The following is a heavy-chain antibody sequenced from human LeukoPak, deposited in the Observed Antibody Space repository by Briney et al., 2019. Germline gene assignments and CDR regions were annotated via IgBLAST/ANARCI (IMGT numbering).Heavy chain of an antibody. CDR3: GRDDYDSN. J-gene: IGHJ4*02. D-gene: IGHD4-17*01. V-gene: IGHV3-7*03. CDR1: GFTFSSYW. Sequence: GGSLRLSCAASGFTFSSYWMNWARQAPGKGLEWVASINHNGNVNYYVDSVKGRFTISRDNAKNSLYLQMNSLRAEDTAVYYCGRDDYDSNWGQGTLVTVSS. CDR2: INHNGNVN.